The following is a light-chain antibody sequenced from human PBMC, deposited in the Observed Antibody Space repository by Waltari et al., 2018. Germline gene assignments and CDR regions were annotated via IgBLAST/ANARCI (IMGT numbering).Light chain of an antibody. CDR1: QHLLYNSENKNY. CDR2: SAS. Sequence: DIVMTQSPDSLAVSLGERVTIHCRSSQHLLYNSENKNYLAWFQQKPGQPPKLLIYSASTRESGVPDRFSGSGSGTEFTLTISSLQAADVAVYYCQQCYSTPYTFGQGTKLEIK. CDR3: QQCYSTPYT. V-gene: IGKV4-1*01. J-gene: IGKJ2*01.